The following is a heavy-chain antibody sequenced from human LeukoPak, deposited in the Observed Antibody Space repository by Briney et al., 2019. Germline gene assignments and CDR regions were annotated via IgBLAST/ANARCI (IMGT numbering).Heavy chain of an antibody. D-gene: IGHD2-2*01. V-gene: IGHV4-39*01. CDR1: GGSISGSSYY. CDR2: IYYSGST. Sequence: PSETLSLTCTVSGGSISGSSYYWGWIRQPPGKGLEWIGNIYYSGSTYYNPSLKSRVTISVDTSKNQFSLKLSSVTAADTAVYYCARHGTYCSSTSCYSDAFDIWGQGTMVTVSS. CDR3: ARHGTYCSSTSCYSDAFDI. J-gene: IGHJ3*02.